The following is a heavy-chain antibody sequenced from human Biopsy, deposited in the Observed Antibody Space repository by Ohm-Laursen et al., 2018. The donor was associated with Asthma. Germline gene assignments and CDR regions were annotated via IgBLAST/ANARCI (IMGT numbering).Heavy chain of an antibody. CDR2: ISKGASTQ. Sequence: SLRLSCTASGFSFSNFAIHWVRQAPGKGLEWVGVISKGASTQDYADSVKGRFTMARDNSKNTLDLQMNSLREEDTAVYYCVRDGTDDAFDIWGQGTVVSVSS. D-gene: IGHD1-1*01. CDR3: VRDGTDDAFDI. CDR1: GFSFSNFA. V-gene: IGHV3-30*01. J-gene: IGHJ3*02.